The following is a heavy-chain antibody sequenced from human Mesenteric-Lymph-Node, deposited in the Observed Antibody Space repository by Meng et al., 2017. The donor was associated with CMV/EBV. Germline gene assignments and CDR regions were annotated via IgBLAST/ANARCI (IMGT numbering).Heavy chain of an antibody. J-gene: IGHJ4*02. D-gene: IGHD7-27*01. V-gene: IGHV3-74*01. Sequence: GESLKISCAASGFTFSGSSMHWVRQAPGKGLVWVSHINGDGSTTNYADSVKGRFTISRDNAKNTLYLQMNSLRAEDTAVYYCARGKLGIDYWGQGTLVTVSS. CDR1: GFTFSGSS. CDR3: ARGKLGIDY. CDR2: INGDGSTT.